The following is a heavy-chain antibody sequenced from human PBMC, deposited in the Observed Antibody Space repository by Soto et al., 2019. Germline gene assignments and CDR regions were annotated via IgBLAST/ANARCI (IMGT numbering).Heavy chain of an antibody. CDR1: GFTFSSYA. Sequence: GGSLRLSCAASGFTFSSYAMHWVRQAPGKGLEYVSAISSNGGSTYYANSVKVRFTISRDNSKNTLYLQMGSLRAEDMAVYYCAREYTEIAAAGGAFDIWGQGTMVTVSS. CDR2: ISSNGGST. J-gene: IGHJ3*02. V-gene: IGHV3-64*01. CDR3: AREYTEIAAAGGAFDI. D-gene: IGHD6-13*01.